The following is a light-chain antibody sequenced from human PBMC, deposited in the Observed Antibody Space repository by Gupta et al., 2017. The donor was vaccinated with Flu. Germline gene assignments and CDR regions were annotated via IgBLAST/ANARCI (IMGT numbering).Light chain of an antibody. V-gene: IGKV1-39*01. CDR1: QSISSY. CDR3: QQSFSNPPT. Sequence: DIQMTQSPSSLSASVGDRVTITCRASQSISSYLNWYQQKPGKAPKLLMYAASSLQSGVPSRFSGSGSGTDFTLTISSLQPEDFATYYGQQSFSNPPTFGQGTRLEIK. J-gene: IGKJ5*01. CDR2: AAS.